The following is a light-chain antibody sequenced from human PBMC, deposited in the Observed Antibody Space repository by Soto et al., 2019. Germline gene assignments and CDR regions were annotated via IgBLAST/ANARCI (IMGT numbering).Light chain of an antibody. CDR1: SDDIGGYNY. V-gene: IGLV2-14*01. Sequence: QSALAQPASVSGSLGQSITISCSGSSDDIGGYNYVSWYRQYPGKAPKLIIYEVKNRPSGISNRFSGSKSGNTAALTISGLQAEDEAEYYCGAYTGSSTAVVFGGGTKLTVL. CDR2: EVK. CDR3: GAYTGSSTAVV. J-gene: IGLJ2*01.